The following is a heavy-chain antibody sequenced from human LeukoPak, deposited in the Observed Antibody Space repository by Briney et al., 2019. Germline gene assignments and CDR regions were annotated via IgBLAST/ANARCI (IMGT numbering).Heavy chain of an antibody. J-gene: IGHJ3*02. Sequence: SQTLSLTCAISGDSVSSNSAAWNWIRQSPSRGLEWLGRTYYRSKWYNDYAVSVKSRITINPDTSKNQFSLQLNSVTPEDTAVYYCARGSSWTITIFGVVIAYDAFDIWGQGTMVTVSS. D-gene: IGHD3-3*01. CDR1: GDSVSSNSAA. CDR3: ARGSSWTITIFGVVIAYDAFDI. V-gene: IGHV6-1*01. CDR2: TYYRSKWYN.